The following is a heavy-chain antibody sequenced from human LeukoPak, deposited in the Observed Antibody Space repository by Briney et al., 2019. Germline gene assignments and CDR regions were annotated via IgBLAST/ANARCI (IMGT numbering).Heavy chain of an antibody. D-gene: IGHD5-18*01. CDR2: IKQDGSEK. V-gene: IGHV3-7*01. CDR3: ARGLRRYSYGYLGSVVFDL. CDR1: GGSISSSSYY. Sequence: ETLSLTCTVSGGSISSSSYYWGWIRQPPGKGLEWVANIKQDGSEKYYVDSVKGRFTISRDNAKNSLYLQMNSLRAEDTAVYYCARGLRRYSYGYLGSVVFDLWGRGTLVTVSS. J-gene: IGHJ2*01.